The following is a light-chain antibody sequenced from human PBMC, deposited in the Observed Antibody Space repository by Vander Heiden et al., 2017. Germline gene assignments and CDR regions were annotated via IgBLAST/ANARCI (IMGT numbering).Light chain of an antibody. V-gene: IGKV1-5*03. CDR1: QSISSW. Sequence: DIQMTQSPSTLSASVGDRVTITCRASQSISSWLTWYQQKPGKAPKLLIYKASSLESGVPSRFSGSGSGTEFTLTISSLQPDDFATYYCQQYNSYPYTFGQGTKLEIK. J-gene: IGKJ2*01. CDR2: KAS. CDR3: QQYNSYPYT.